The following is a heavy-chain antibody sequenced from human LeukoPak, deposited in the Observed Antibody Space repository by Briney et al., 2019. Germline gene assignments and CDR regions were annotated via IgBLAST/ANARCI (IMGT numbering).Heavy chain of an antibody. V-gene: IGHV3-30*04. D-gene: IGHD5-12*01. Sequence: GGSLRLSCAASGFTFSSYAMHWVRQGPGKGLEWVAVISYDGSNKYYADSVKGRFTISRDNSKNTLYLQMNSLRAEDTAVYYCAREHSGYDFPGRDYYYMDVWGKGTTVTVSS. J-gene: IGHJ6*03. CDR3: AREHSGYDFPGRDYYYMDV. CDR1: GFTFSSYA. CDR2: ISYDGSNK.